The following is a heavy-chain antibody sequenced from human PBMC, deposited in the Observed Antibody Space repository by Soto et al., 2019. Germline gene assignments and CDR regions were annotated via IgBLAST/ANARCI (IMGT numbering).Heavy chain of an antibody. J-gene: IGHJ6*02. Sequence: PGESLKISCQGSGYSFANYWIAWVRQMPGKGLEWVGVIYPGDSDTRYSPSFRGQVTISADKSISTAYLQWSSLKASDTAMYYCARRSMTTVYYGMDVWGQGTTVTVSS. V-gene: IGHV5-51*01. D-gene: IGHD4-17*01. CDR3: ARRSMTTVYYGMDV. CDR1: GYSFANYW. CDR2: IYPGDSDT.